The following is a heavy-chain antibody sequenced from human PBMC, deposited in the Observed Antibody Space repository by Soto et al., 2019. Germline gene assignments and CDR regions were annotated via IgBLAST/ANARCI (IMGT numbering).Heavy chain of an antibody. CDR3: ARGRYGDY. V-gene: IGHV1-18*01. CDR1: SYTFTSYG. D-gene: IGHD4-17*01. J-gene: IGHJ4*02. CDR2: ISAHNHNT. Sequence: QVHLVQCGAEVKKPGASVKVSCRGSSYTFTSYGISWVRQAPGQGLEWMGWISAHNHNTNYAQKLQGRVTVTTDTSTSTAYMELRSLRSDDTAVYYCARGRYGDYWGQGTLVTVSS.